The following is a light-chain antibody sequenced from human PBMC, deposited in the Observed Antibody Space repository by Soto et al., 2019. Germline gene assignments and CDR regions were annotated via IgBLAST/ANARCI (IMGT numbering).Light chain of an antibody. J-gene: IGKJ1*01. CDR2: GAS. V-gene: IGKV3-20*01. CDR3: QQYGSSPRT. CDR1: QTVSGSY. Sequence: IVLTHSPGTLSLSPGERATLSCRASQTVSGSYLAWYQHKPGQAPRLLIHGASTRATGIPDRFSGSGSGTDFTLTSSRLEPEDFAVYYCQQYGSSPRTFGQGSVVDIK.